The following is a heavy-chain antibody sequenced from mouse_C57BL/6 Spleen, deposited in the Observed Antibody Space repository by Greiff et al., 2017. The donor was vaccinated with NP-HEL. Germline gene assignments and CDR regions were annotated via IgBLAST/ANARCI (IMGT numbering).Heavy chain of an antibody. J-gene: IGHJ2*01. Sequence: VQLQQSGAELVRPGASVKLSCTASGFNFNDDCMHWVKQRPEQGLEWIGGIDPENGDTEYAPKFKGKATLTADTSSNTAYMQLSSLTSEDTAVYYCATARVEATDYWGQGTTLTVSS. V-gene: IGHV14-4*01. CDR2: IDPENGDT. D-gene: IGHD1-1*01. CDR1: GFNFNDDC. CDR3: ATARVEATDY.